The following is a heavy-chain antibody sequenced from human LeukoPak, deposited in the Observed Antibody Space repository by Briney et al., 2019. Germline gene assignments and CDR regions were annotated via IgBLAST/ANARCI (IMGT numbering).Heavy chain of an antibody. CDR2: TYYRSKWYN. CDR1: GDSVSSNSAG. J-gene: IGHJ3*01. V-gene: IGHV6-1*01. CDR3: ARDRGVRAFDV. Sequence: SQTLSLTCAISGDSVSSNSAGWNWIRQSPSRGLEWLGGTYYRSKWYNDYAVSVKSRITINPDTSKNQFSLQLNSLTPEDTAVYYCARDRGVRAFDVWGQGTMVTVSS.